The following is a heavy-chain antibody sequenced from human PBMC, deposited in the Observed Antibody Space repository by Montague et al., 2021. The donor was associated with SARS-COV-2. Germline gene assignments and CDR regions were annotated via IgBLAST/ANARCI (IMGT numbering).Heavy chain of an antibody. CDR2: IYYSGST. J-gene: IGHJ4*02. Sequence: SETLSLTCTVPGGSISSYYWSWIRQPPGKGLEWIGYIYYSGSTNYNPSLKSRVTISVDTSKNQFSLKLSSVTAADTAVYYCARVFPRWPQFDPYFDYWGQGTLVTVSS. V-gene: IGHV4-59*01. CDR3: ARVFPRWPQFDPYFDY. D-gene: IGHD5-24*01. CDR1: GGSISSYY.